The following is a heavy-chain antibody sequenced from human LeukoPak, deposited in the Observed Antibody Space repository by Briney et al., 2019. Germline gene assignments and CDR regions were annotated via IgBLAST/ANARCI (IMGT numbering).Heavy chain of an antibody. Sequence: PSETLSLTCTVSGGSISSGSYYWSWIRQPAGKGLEWIGRIYTSGSTNYNPSLKSRVTISVDTSKNQFSLKLSSVTAADTAVYYCARERSGSYYLDAFDIWGQGTMVTVSS. CDR1: GGSISSGSYY. D-gene: IGHD1-26*01. CDR2: IYTSGST. J-gene: IGHJ3*02. CDR3: ARERSGSYYLDAFDI. V-gene: IGHV4-61*02.